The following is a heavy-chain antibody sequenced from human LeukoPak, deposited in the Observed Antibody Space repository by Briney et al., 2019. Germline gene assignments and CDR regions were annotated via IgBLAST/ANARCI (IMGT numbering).Heavy chain of an antibody. CDR2: ISSSSSYI. J-gene: IGHJ5*02. Sequence: GGSLRLSCATSGFTLSSYSMDWVRQAPGKGLEWVSSISSSSSYIYYADSVKGRFTISRDNAKNSLYLQMNSLRAEDTAVYYCAREVVGAINAWGQGTLVTVSS. D-gene: IGHD1-26*01. CDR3: AREVVGAINA. V-gene: IGHV3-21*01. CDR1: GFTLSSYS.